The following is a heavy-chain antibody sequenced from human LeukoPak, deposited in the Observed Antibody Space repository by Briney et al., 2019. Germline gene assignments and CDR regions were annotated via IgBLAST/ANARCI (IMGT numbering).Heavy chain of an antibody. D-gene: IGHD1-26*01. Sequence: SGTLSLTCAVSGGSISSSNWWSWVRQPPGKGLEWIGEIYHSGSTNYNPSLKSRVTISVDKSKNQFSLKLSSVTAADTAVYYCASFFRYSGSYYDYWGQGTLVTVSS. CDR3: ASFFRYSGSYYDY. CDR2: IYHSGST. CDR1: GGSISSSNW. V-gene: IGHV4-4*02. J-gene: IGHJ4*02.